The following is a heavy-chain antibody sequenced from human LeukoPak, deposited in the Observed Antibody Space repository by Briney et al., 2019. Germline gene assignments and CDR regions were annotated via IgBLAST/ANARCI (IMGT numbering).Heavy chain of an antibody. CDR3: ARETPEDIVVVVAAKRNWFDP. D-gene: IGHD2-15*01. V-gene: IGHV3-23*01. CDR1: GFTFSSYG. Sequence: GGSLRLSCAASGFTFSSYGLSWVRQAPGQGLDLVSAISGSGGSTYYADSLMGRFTISRDNSKNTLYLQMNSLRAEDTAVYYCARETPEDIVVVVAAKRNWFDPWGQGTLVTVSS. CDR2: ISGSGGST. J-gene: IGHJ5*02.